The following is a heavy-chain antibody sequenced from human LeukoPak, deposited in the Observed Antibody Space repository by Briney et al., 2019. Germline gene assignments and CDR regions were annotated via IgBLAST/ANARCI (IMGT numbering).Heavy chain of an antibody. CDR2: ISSSSSYI. D-gene: IGHD1-26*01. J-gene: IGHJ6*03. CDR1: GFTFSTYS. Sequence: GGSLRLSCAASGFTFSTYSMNWVRQAPGKGLEWVSSISSSSSYIYYADSVKGRFTISRDNAKKSVYLQMNSLRAEDTAVYYCARAYSERYGLGYYYMDIWGKGTTVTISS. V-gene: IGHV3-21*01. CDR3: ARAYSERYGLGYYYMDI.